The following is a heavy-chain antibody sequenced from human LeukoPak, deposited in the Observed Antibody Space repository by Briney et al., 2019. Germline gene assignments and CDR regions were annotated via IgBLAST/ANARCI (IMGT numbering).Heavy chain of an antibody. V-gene: IGHV1-2*02. CDR1: GYTFTGYY. J-gene: IGHJ3*02. CDR3: ARAKGGPRGAFDI. CDR2: INPNSGGT. D-gene: IGHD3-16*01. Sequence: GASVKVSCKASGYTFTGYYMHWVRQAPGQGLEWMGWINPNSGGTNYAQKFQGRVTMTRDTSISTAYMELSRLRSDDTAVYYCARAKGGPRGAFDIWGQGTMVTVSS.